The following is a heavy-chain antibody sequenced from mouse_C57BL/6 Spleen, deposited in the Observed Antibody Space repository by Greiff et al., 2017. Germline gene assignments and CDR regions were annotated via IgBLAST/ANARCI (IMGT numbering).Heavy chain of an antibody. CDR2: IYPGDGDT. J-gene: IGHJ3*01. D-gene: IGHD1-1*01. CDR3: AIYYYGSSYSWFAY. CDR1: GYAFSSYW. Sequence: QVQLQQSGAELVKPGASVKISCKASGYAFSSYWMNWVKQRPGKGLEWIGQIYPGDGDTNYNGKFKGKATLTADKSSSTAYMQLSSLTSEDSAVYFCAIYYYGSSYSWFAYWGQGTLVTVSA. V-gene: IGHV1-80*01.